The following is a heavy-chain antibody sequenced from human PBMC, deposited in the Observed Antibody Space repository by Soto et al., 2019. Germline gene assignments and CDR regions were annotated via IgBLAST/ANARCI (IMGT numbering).Heavy chain of an antibody. Sequence: GGSLRLSCAASGFTFSSYWMSWVRQAPGKGLEWVANIKQDGSEKYYVDSVKGRFTISRDNAKNSLYLQMNSLRAEDTAAYYCARDNTAAGSYNWFDPWGQGTLVTVSS. CDR3: ARDNTAAGSYNWFDP. V-gene: IGHV3-7*01. J-gene: IGHJ5*02. CDR1: GFTFSSYW. CDR2: IKQDGSEK. D-gene: IGHD6-13*01.